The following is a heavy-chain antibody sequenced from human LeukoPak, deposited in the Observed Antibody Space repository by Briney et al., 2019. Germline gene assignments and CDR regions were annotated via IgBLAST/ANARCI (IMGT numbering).Heavy chain of an antibody. CDR3: AKDLRRELLGSYFDY. CDR1: GFTFSSYW. J-gene: IGHJ4*02. CDR2: INGDGSTT. V-gene: IGHV3-74*01. D-gene: IGHD1-26*01. Sequence: GGSLRLSCAVSGFTFSSYWMHWVRQAPGKGVVWVSRINGDGSTTTYADSVKGRFTISRDNAKNTLYLQMNSLRAEDTAVYYCAKDLRRELLGSYFDYWGQGTLVTVSS.